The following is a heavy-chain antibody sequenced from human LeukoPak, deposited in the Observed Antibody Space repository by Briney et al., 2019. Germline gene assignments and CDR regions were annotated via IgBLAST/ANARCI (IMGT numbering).Heavy chain of an antibody. CDR2: IYPGDSDT. J-gene: IGHJ4*02. CDR3: ARQKIDGSGSKYFDY. V-gene: IGHV5-51*01. CDR1: GYSFTSYW. Sequence: GESLKISCKGSGYSFTSYWIGWVRQMPGKGLEWMGIIYPGDSDTRYSPSFQGQVTIPADKSISTAYLQWSGLKASDTAMYYCARQKIDGSGSKYFDYWGQGTLVTVSS. D-gene: IGHD3-10*01.